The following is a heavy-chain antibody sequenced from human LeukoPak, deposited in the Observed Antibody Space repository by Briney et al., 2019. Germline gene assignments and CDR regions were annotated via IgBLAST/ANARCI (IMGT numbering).Heavy chain of an antibody. CDR2: IYYSGST. J-gene: IGHJ5*01. CDR3: ARERAQKRVGATNLDWFDS. CDR1: GGSISSSSYY. V-gene: IGHV4-39*07. Sequence: SETLSLTCTVSGGSISSSSYYWGWIRQPPGKGLEWIGSIYYSGSTYYNPSLKSRVTISVDTSKNQFSLKLSSVTAADTAVYYCARERAQKRVGATNLDWFDSWGQGTLVTVSS. D-gene: IGHD1-26*01.